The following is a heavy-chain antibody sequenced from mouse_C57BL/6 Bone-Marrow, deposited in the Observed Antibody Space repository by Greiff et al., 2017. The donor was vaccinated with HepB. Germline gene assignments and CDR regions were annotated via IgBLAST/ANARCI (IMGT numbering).Heavy chain of an antibody. Sequence: VQLQQPGAELVKPGASVKLSCKASGYTFTSYWMHWVKQRPGRGLEGIGRIDPNSGGTKYNEKFKSKATLTVDKPSSTGYMQLSSLTSEDSAVYYCARSYYRYFDVWGTGTTVTVSS. V-gene: IGHV1-72*01. CDR2: IDPNSGGT. D-gene: IGHD2-10*01. CDR3: ARSYYRYFDV. CDR1: GYTFTSYW. J-gene: IGHJ1*03.